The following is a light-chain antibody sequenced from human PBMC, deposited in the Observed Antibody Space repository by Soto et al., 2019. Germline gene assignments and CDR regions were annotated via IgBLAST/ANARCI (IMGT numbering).Light chain of an antibody. Sequence: QLVLTQSSSASASLGSSVKLTCTLSSGHSSYIIAWHQQQPGKAPRYLMKLEGSGSYNKGSGVPDRFSGSSSGADRYLTISNLQFEDEADYYCETWDSNTHKVFDGGTKLTVL. CDR2: LEGSGSY. CDR1: SGHSSYI. CDR3: ETWDSNTHKV. J-gene: IGLJ3*02. V-gene: IGLV4-60*02.